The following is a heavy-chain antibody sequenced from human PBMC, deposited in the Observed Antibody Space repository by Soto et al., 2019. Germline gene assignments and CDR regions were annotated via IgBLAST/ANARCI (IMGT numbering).Heavy chain of an antibody. D-gene: IGHD6-19*01. CDR2: IDPSDSYT. V-gene: IGHV5-10-1*01. CDR3: ARPIAVAGTGFDYYYGMDV. CDR1: GYSFTSYW. J-gene: IGHJ6*02. Sequence: PGESLKISCKGSGYSFTSYWISWVRQMPGKGLEWMGRIDPSDSYTNYSPSFQGHVTISADKSISTAYLQWSSLKASDTAMYYCARPIAVAGTGFDYYYGMDVWGQGTTVTVSS.